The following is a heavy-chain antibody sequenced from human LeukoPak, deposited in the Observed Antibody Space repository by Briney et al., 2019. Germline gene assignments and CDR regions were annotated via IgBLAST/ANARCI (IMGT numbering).Heavy chain of an antibody. V-gene: IGHV3-48*01. Sequence: GGSLRLSCAASGFTFSDYSMNWVRQAPGKGLEWVSFNRSDRSTIYYADSVKGRFTISRDNAKSSLHLQMNSLRGEDTAVYYCARDQNDRDWIDYGDYWGQGTLVSVPS. CDR1: GFTFSDYS. CDR3: ARDQNDRDWIDYGDY. D-gene: IGHD4/OR15-4a*01. J-gene: IGHJ4*02. CDR2: NRSDRSTI.